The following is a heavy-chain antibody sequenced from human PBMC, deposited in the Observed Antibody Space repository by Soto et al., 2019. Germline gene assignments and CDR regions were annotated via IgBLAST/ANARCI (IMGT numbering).Heavy chain of an antibody. CDR3: AREVVVAATGWFDP. D-gene: IGHD2-15*01. Sequence: QVQLVQSGAEVKKPGSSVKVSCKASGGTFSSYAISWVRQAPGQGLEWMGGIIPIFGTANYAQKFQGRVTLPADESTSTAYMELSRLKNEDTAVYYCAREVVVAATGWFDPWGQGTLVTVST. CDR2: IIPIFGTA. V-gene: IGHV1-69*12. CDR1: GGTFSSYA. J-gene: IGHJ5*02.